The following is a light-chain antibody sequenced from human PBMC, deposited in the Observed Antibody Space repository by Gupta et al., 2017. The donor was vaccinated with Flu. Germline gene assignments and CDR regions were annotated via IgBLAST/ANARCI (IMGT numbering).Light chain of an antibody. Sequence: QSSLSPPASVSGSPGQLLPLPCPGNSSDGGGYNYVSWYQQHPGKAPKLMIYEVSNRPSGVSNRFSGSKSGNTASLTISGLQAEDEADYYGSSYTSSSTLDVFGTGTKVTVL. V-gene: IGLV2-14*01. CDR3: SSYTSSSTLDV. J-gene: IGLJ1*01. CDR2: EVS. CDR1: SSDGGGYNY.